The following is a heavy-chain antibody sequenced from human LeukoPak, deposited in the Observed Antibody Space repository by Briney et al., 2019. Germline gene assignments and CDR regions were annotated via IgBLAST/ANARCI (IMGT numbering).Heavy chain of an antibody. CDR3: ARANIVIVPPAMGLSSWFDP. Sequence: GASVKVSCKASGYTFTGYYMHWVRQAPGQGLEWMGWINPNSGGTNYAQKFQARVTMTRDTSISTAYMELSRLRSDDTAVYYCARANIVIVPPAMGLSSWFDPWGQGTLVTVSS. V-gene: IGHV1-2*02. J-gene: IGHJ5*02. CDR2: INPNSGGT. CDR1: GYTFTGYY. D-gene: IGHD2-2*01.